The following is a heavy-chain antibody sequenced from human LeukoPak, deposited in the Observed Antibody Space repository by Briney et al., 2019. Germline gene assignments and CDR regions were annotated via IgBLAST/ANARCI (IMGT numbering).Heavy chain of an antibody. CDR2: IHTNTGNP. Sequence: ASVKVSCKASGYTFTSYAISWVRQAPGQGLEWMGWIHTNTGNPTYAQGFTGRFVSSLDTSVSTAYMQIGSLKAEDTAIYYCARGRYCSDGSCYGDYWGQGSPLTVSS. J-gene: IGHJ4*02. D-gene: IGHD2-15*01. CDR3: ARGRYCSDGSCYGDY. V-gene: IGHV7-4-1*01. CDR1: GYTFTSYA.